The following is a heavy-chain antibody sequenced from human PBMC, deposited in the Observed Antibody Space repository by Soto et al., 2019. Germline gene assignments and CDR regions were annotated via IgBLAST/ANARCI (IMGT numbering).Heavy chain of an antibody. CDR2: IKSKTDGGTT. J-gene: IGHJ6*04. V-gene: IGHV3-15*01. Sequence: GGSLRLSCAASGFTFSNAWMSWVRQAPGMGLQWVGRIKSKTDGGTTDYGAPVKGRFTISRDDSKNTLYLQMNSLKTEDTAVYSCTPRVMDVWGKGTPVTVSA. CDR3: TPRVMDV. CDR1: GFTFSNAW.